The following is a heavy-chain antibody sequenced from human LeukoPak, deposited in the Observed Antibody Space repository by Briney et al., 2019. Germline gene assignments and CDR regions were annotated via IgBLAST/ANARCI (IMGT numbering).Heavy chain of an antibody. Sequence: SGTLSLTCTVSGGSLSSRSYYWGWIRQPPGKGLEWIGSIYHSGSTYYNPSLKSRVTISVDTSKNQFSLKLSSVTAADTAVYYCARAVTSVTMITFGGVIGDFDYWGQGTLVTVSS. V-gene: IGHV4-39*07. D-gene: IGHD3-16*02. CDR1: GGSLSSRSYY. CDR3: ARAVTSVTMITFGGVIGDFDY. CDR2: IYHSGST. J-gene: IGHJ4*02.